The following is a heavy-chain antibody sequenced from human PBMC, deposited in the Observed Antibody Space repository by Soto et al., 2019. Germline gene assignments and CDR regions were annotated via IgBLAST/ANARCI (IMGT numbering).Heavy chain of an antibody. CDR2: IYWDDDK. CDR1: GFSLSTSGVG. Sequence: GSGPTLVNPTQTLTLTCTFSGFSLSTSGVGVGWIRQPPGKALEWLALIYWDDDKRYSPSLKSRLTITKDTSKNQVVLTMNNMDPVDTATYFCARAFRDRRAAPPFPFDYWGQGTLVTVSS. J-gene: IGHJ4*02. D-gene: IGHD6-6*01. V-gene: IGHV2-5*02. CDR3: ARAFRDRRAAPPFPFDY.